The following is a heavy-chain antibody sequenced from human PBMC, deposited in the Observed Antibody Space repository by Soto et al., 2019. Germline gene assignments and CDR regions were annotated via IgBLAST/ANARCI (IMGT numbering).Heavy chain of an antibody. CDR2: IKSKVDGETT. CDR3: STGGYFLDY. Sequence: PGGSLRLSCAGSGFTFSNAWMNWVRQAPGEGLEWLGRIKSKVDGETTEYAAPVTGRFTISRDDSKNTVYLQMNNLKTEDTAVYYCSTGGYFLDYWGQGTLVTVSS. D-gene: IGHD3-16*01. CDR1: GFTFSNAW. V-gene: IGHV3-15*01. J-gene: IGHJ4*02.